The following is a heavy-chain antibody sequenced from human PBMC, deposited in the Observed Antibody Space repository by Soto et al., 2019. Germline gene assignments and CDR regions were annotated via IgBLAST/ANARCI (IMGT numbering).Heavy chain of an antibody. CDR2: IYYRGST. CDR1: GGSISSHY. D-gene: IGHD5-12*01. CDR3: AREDGYKRVY. J-gene: IGHJ4*02. Sequence: ASETVSLTCTVSGGSISSHYWSSVRQAPGKGLEWIGRIYYRGSTYYNPSLKIRVTISVDTSKNQFSLKLSSVTAADTAVYYCAREDGYKRVYWGQGTLVPVSS. V-gene: IGHV4-59*05.